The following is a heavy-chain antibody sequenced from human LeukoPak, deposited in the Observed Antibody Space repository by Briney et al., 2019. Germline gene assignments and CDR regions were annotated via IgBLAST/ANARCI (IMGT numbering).Heavy chain of an antibody. J-gene: IGHJ5*02. CDR2: FNPEDGET. Sequence: ASVKVSCKVSGYTLTDLSMHWVRQAPGKGLEWMGGFNPEDGETIYAQKFQGRVTMTEDTSTDTAYMELSSLRSEDKAVYYCATVRDYYDSSGYWSWFDPWGQGTLVTVSS. D-gene: IGHD3-22*01. CDR1: GYTLTDLS. V-gene: IGHV1-24*01. CDR3: ATVRDYYDSSGYWSWFDP.